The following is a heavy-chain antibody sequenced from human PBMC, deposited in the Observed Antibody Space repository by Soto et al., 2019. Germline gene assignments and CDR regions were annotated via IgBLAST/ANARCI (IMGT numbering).Heavy chain of an antibody. Sequence: SETLSLTCAVYGGSFSGYYWSWIRQPPGKGLEWIGEINHSGSTNYNPSLKSRVTISVDTSKNQFSLKLSSVTAADTAVYYCAGGGQQLVRYYYYGMDVWGQGTTVTVSS. CDR2: INHSGST. CDR3: AGGGQQLVRYYYYGMDV. J-gene: IGHJ6*02. V-gene: IGHV4-34*01. CDR1: GGSFSGYY. D-gene: IGHD6-13*01.